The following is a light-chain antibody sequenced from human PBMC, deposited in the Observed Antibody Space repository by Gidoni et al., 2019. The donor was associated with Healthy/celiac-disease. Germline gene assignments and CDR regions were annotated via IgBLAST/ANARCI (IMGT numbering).Light chain of an antibody. J-gene: IGKJ1*01. CDR2: DAT. V-gene: IGKV1-33*01. CDR1: QDISNC. CDR3: QQYDNLPWT. Sequence: DIQMTQSPSSLSASVGDSVTITCQASQDISNCLNCYQQKPGKAPKLLIYDATNLETGVPSRFSGGGSGTDFTLTISSLQPEDFATYFCQQYDNLPWTFXQXTRVDI.